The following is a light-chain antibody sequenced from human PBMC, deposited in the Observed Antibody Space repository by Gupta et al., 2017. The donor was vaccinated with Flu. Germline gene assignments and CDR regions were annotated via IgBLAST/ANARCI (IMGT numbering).Light chain of an antibody. Sequence: DIVMTQPPDSLDELVGERATINCKSSQSVLYSSNNKNYLAWYQQNPGQPPKLLIYWASTRKSRVPDRFSGSGSGTDFTLTISSLQAEDVAVYYCQQYYSTPQTFGQGTKLEIK. V-gene: IGKV4-1*01. CDR1: QSVLYSSNNKNY. CDR2: WAS. J-gene: IGKJ2*01. CDR3: QQYYSTPQT.